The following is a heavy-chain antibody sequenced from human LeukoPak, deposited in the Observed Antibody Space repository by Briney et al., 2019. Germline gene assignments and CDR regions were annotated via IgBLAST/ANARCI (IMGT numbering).Heavy chain of an antibody. Sequence: PGGSLRLSCAASGFTFSSYAMSWVRQAPGKGLEWVSAISGSGGSTYYADSVKGRFTISRDNSKNTLYLQMNSLRAEDTAVYYCAENWDDPIYPLPQALRTDYWGQGTLVTVSS. CDR3: AENWDDPIYPLPQALRTDY. V-gene: IGHV3-23*01. CDR1: GFTFSSYA. D-gene: IGHD2-2*02. J-gene: IGHJ4*02. CDR2: ISGSGGST.